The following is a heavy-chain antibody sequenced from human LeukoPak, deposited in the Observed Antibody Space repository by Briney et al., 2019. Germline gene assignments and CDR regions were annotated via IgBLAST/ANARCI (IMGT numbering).Heavy chain of an antibody. D-gene: IGHD2-15*01. V-gene: IGHV3-72*01. CDR2: SRNKDHRYST. J-gene: IGHJ4*02. CDR1: GFTFSDHY. Sequence: GGSLRLSCVVSGFTFSDHYMDWVRQAAGKGLEWVGRSRNKDHRYSTEYAASVEGRFTISRDLSKNSLYLQMNSLRAEDTAVYYCGRSTASCAFDYWGQGTLVTVSS. CDR3: GRSTASCAFDY.